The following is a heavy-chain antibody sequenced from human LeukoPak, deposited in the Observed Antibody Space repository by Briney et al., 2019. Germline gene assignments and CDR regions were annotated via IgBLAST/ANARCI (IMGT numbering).Heavy chain of an antibody. CDR2: TRNKANGYTT. V-gene: IGHV3-72*01. Sequence: GGSLRLSCAASGFTFSDHYMDWVRQAPGKGLEWVGRTRNKANGYTTEYAASVKGRFTISRDDSKNTLYLQMNSLKTEDTAVYYCTTLTSIAATGTGGQGTLVTVSS. CDR1: GFTFSDHY. CDR3: TTLTSIAATGT. D-gene: IGHD6-13*01. J-gene: IGHJ4*02.